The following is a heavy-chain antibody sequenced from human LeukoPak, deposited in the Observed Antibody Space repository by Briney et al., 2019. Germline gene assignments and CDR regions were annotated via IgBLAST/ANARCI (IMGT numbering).Heavy chain of an antibody. V-gene: IGHV4-59*01. CDR2: IYCSGST. J-gene: IGHJ4*02. D-gene: IGHD3-22*01. CDR3: ARVRSGYYYDSSGYAFDY. CDR1: GGSISSYS. Sequence: SETLSLTCTVSGGSISSYSMSWIRQPPGKGLEWIGYIYCSGSTNYNPSLKSRVTKSVDTSKNQFSLKLSSVTAADTAGYYCARVRSGYYYDSSGYAFDYWGQGTLVTVSS.